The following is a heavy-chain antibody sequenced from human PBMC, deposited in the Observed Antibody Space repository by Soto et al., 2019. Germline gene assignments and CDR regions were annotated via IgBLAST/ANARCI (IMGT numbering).Heavy chain of an antibody. D-gene: IGHD2-2*01. Sequence: QVQLVQSGAEVKKPGASVKLSCKASGYSFTSYYMHWVRQAPGQGLEWMGIINPVSGSTSYAQKFQGRVTMNRDTSTSTVYMALSSLRSEDTAVYYCARDLGYCISTTCRTYGIDVWGQGTTVTVSS. CDR3: ARDLGYCISTTCRTYGIDV. J-gene: IGHJ6*02. CDR2: INPVSGST. CDR1: GYSFTSYY. V-gene: IGHV1-46*01.